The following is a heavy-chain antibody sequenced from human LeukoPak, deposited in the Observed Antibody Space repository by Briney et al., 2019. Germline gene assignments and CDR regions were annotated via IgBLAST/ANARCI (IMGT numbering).Heavy chain of an antibody. CDR3: AKGRDYYDGSGQIPADY. CDR1: GFTFDDYA. J-gene: IGHJ4*02. V-gene: IGHV3-9*01. D-gene: IGHD3-22*01. Sequence: GGSLRLSCAASGFTFDDYAMHWVRHAPGKGLEWVSGISWNSGSIGYADSVKGRFTISRDNAKNSLYLQMNSLRAEDTALYYCAKGRDYYDGSGQIPADYWGQGTLVTVSS. CDR2: ISWNSGSI.